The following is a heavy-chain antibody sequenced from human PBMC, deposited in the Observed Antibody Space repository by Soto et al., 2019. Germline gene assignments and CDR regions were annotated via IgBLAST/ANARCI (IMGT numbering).Heavy chain of an antibody. D-gene: IGHD1-20*01. CDR3: ARGKYGYNWNDHEFDY. J-gene: IGHJ4*02. CDR1: GGSISSYY. Sequence: SEPLSLTCTVSGGSISSYYWSWIRQPPGKGLEWIGYIYYSGSTNYNPSLKSRVTISVDTSKNQFSLKLSSVTAADTAVYYCARGKYGYNWNDHEFDYWGQGTLVTLAS. CDR2: IYYSGST. V-gene: IGHV4-59*01.